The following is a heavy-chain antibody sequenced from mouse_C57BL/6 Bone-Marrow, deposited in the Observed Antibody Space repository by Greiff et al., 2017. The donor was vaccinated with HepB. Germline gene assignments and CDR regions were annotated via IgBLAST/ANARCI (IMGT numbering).Heavy chain of an antibody. J-gene: IGHJ4*01. V-gene: IGHV1-15*01. D-gene: IGHD1-1*01. CDR2: IDPETGGT. CDR3: TRRGSREAMDY. CDR1: GYTFTDYE. Sequence: VQLQQSGAELVRPGASVTLSCKASGYTFTDYEMHWVKQTPVHGLEWIGAIDPETGGTAYNQKFKGKAILTADKSSSTAYMELRSLTSEDSAVYYCTRRGSREAMDYWGQGTSVTVSS.